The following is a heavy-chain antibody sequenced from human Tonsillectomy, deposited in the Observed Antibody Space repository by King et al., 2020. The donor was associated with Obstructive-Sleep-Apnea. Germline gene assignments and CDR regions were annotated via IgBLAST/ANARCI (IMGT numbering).Heavy chain of an antibody. D-gene: IGHD3-10*01. V-gene: IGHV3-30*18. Sequence: VQLVESGGGVVQPGGSLRLSCAASGFSFRSYGMHWVRQAPGKGLEWVAVISDDGSSVNYGDSVKGRFTVSRDNSKNMLLLQMDSLGVEDTAVYFCAKAKSTSPMGFLIHHCGQGTLVTVSS. CDR2: ISDDGSSV. CDR1: GFSFRSYG. CDR3: AKAKSTSPMGFLIHH. J-gene: IGHJ5*02.